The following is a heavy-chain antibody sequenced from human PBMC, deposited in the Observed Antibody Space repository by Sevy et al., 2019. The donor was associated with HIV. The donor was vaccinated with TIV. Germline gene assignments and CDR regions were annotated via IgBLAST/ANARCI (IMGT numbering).Heavy chain of an antibody. CDR1: GFTFSNSA. D-gene: IGHD1-20*01. CDR2: ISGGGSST. CDR3: AKNNSPPSGNYYYYDMDV. J-gene: IGHJ6*02. V-gene: IGHV3-23*01. Sequence: GGSLRLSCAASGFTFSNSAMSWVRQAPGKGLEWVSAISGGGSSTYYADSVKGRFTMSRDNSKNTLSLQMNSLRAEETAVYYCAKNNSPPSGNYYYYDMDVWGQGTTVTVSS.